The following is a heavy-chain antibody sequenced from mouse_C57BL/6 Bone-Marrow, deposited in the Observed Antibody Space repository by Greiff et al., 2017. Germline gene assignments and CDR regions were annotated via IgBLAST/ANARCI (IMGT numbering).Heavy chain of an antibody. D-gene: IGHD3-2*02. V-gene: IGHV1-81*01. CDR2: IYPRSGNT. Sequence: QVQLQQSGAELARPGASVKLSCKASGYTFTSYGISWVKQRTGQGLEWIGEIYPRSGNTYYNEKFKGKATLTADKSSITAYMELRSLTSEDSAVYFCARRTAQVLYYAMDYWGQGTSVTVSS. CDR3: ARRTAQVLYYAMDY. CDR1: GYTFTSYG. J-gene: IGHJ4*01.